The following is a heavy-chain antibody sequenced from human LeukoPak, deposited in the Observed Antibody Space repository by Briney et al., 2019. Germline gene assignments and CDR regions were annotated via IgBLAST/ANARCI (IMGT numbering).Heavy chain of an antibody. Sequence: GSLRLSCAASGFTFSSYSMNWVRQAPGKGLEWVSSISSSSSYIYYADSVKGRFTISRDNAGNSLYLQMNSLRAEDTAVYYCTTSLPHVVDVTTSDGGNWGQGTLVTVSS. CDR2: ISSSSSYI. D-gene: IGHD2-21*02. CDR3: TTSLPHVVDVTTSDGGN. CDR1: GFTFSSYS. V-gene: IGHV3-21*01. J-gene: IGHJ4*02.